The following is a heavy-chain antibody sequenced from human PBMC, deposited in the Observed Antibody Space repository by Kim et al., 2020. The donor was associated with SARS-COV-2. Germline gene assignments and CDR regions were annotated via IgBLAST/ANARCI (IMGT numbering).Heavy chain of an antibody. CDR2: INHSGST. J-gene: IGHJ5*02. D-gene: IGHD6-13*01. CDR3: ARGLKISLGAAAGTQPGRNWFDP. V-gene: IGHV4-34*01. Sequence: ETLSLTCAVYGGSFSGYYWSWIRQPPGKGLEWIGEINHSGSTNYNPSLKSRVTISVDTSKNQFSLKLSSVTAADTAVYYCARGLKISLGAAAGTQPGRNWFDPWGQGTLVTVSS. CDR1: GGSFSGYY.